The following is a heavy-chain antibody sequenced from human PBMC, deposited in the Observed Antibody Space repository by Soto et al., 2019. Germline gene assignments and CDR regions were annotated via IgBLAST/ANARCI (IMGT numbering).Heavy chain of an antibody. CDR1: GFTFSSYA. CDR3: AKDPLLSGRLEPDY. V-gene: IGHV3-23*01. Sequence: GGSLRLSCAASGFTFSSYAMSWVRQAPGEGLGWVSAISGSGGSTYYADSGKGRFTISRDNSKNTLYLQMNSLRAEDTAVYYCAKDPLLSGRLEPDYWGKGTLVTVSS. CDR2: ISGSGGST. J-gene: IGHJ4*02. D-gene: IGHD3-10*01.